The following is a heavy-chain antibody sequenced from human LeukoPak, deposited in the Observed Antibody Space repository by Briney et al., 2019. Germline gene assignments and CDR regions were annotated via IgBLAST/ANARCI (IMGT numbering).Heavy chain of an antibody. CDR3: ARDLGLRGVTNWFDP. D-gene: IGHD3-10*01. CDR2: TDPSGGST. Sequence: APVKVSCKASAYTFSTYLLHWVRQAPGQGLEWMGMTDPSGGSTVYAQKFQGRVTMTRDTSTSTVYMELSSLRSEDTAVYYCARDLGLRGVTNWFDPWGQGTLVTVSS. J-gene: IGHJ5*02. CDR1: AYTFSTYL. V-gene: IGHV1-46*01.